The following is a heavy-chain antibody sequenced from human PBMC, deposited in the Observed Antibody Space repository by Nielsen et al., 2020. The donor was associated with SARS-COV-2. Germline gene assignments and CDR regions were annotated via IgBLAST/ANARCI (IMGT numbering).Heavy chain of an antibody. J-gene: IGHJ4*02. D-gene: IGHD6-13*01. CDR2: IYYSGST. Sequence: WIRQPSGKGLEWIGYIYYSGSTYYNPSLKSRVTISVDTSKNQFSLKLSSVTAADTAVYYCARAPTKVLGIAAAGFPFFDYWGQGTLVTVSS. CDR3: ARAPTKVLGIAAAGFPFFDY. V-gene: IGHV4-31*02.